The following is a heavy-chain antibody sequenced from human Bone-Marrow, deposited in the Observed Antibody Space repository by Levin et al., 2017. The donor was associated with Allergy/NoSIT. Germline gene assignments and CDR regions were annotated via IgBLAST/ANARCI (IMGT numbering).Heavy chain of an antibody. J-gene: IGHJ5*02. V-gene: IGHV3-23*01. CDR2: ISGSGDNT. Sequence: GGSLRLSCAASGVIFTSYAMHWVRQAPGRGLQWVSGISGSGDNTYYADFVKGRFTISRDNSKNTLSLQMNSLRAEDTATYYCARKGLWFGELWFDPWGQGTVVTVSS. CDR1: GVIFTSYA. CDR3: ARKGLWFGELWFDP. D-gene: IGHD3-10*01.